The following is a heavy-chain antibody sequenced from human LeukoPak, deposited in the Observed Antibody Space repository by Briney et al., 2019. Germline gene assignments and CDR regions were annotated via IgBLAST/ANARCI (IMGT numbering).Heavy chain of an antibody. D-gene: IGHD2-2*02. CDR2: ISGSGGST. CDR1: GFTFSSYA. Sequence: GGSLRLSCAVSGFTFSSYAMSWVRQAPGKGLEWVSAISGSGGSTYYADSVKGRFTISRDNSKNTLYLQMNSLRAEDTAVYYCAKDFAIQPIPYFDYWGQGTLVTVSS. CDR3: AKDFAIQPIPYFDY. V-gene: IGHV3-23*01. J-gene: IGHJ4*02.